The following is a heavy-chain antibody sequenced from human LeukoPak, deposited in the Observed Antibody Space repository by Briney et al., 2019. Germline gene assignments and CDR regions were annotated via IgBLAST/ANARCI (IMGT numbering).Heavy chain of an antibody. CDR1: GYTFTGYW. Sequence: ASVKVSCKASGYTFTGYWMHWVRQAPGQGLEWMGWINPNSGDTNYGQKFQGRVTMTRDTSISTAYMDLSGLTSDDTAVYYCATGGPGTAGTTVDYWGLGTLVTVSS. CDR2: INPNSGDT. CDR3: ATGGPGTAGTTVDY. J-gene: IGHJ4*02. V-gene: IGHV1-2*02. D-gene: IGHD1-1*01.